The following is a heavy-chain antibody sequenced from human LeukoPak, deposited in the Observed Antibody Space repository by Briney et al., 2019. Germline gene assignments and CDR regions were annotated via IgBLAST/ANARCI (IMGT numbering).Heavy chain of an antibody. J-gene: IGHJ4*02. CDR2: IYGGGNT. V-gene: IGHV3-66*01. D-gene: IGHD3-22*01. CDR1: GFTVSSNY. Sequence: GGSLRLSCAASGFTVSSNYMSWVRQAPGKGLEWVSVIYGGGNTYYADSVKGRFTISRDNSKNTLFLQMNSLRANDTAVYYCARDRGGDSSGYPLHWGQGTLVTVSS. CDR3: ARDRGGDSSGYPLH.